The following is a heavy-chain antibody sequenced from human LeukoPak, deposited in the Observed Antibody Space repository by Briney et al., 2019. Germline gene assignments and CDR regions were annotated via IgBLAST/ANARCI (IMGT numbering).Heavy chain of an antibody. V-gene: IGHV3-53*01. Sequence: GALRLSCAAPAFTVSSNYMSWVRQAPGKGLEWVSVIYSGGSTYYADSVKGRFTISRDNSKNTLYLQMNSLKAEDTAMYYCARVSDSSGWPGSHWFDPWGQGTLVTVSS. J-gene: IGHJ5*02. CDR1: AFTVSSNY. CDR3: ARVSDSSGWPGSHWFDP. D-gene: IGHD6-19*01. CDR2: IYSGGST.